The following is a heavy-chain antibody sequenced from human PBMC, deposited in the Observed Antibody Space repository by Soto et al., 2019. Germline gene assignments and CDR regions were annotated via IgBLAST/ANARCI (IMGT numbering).Heavy chain of an antibody. CDR3: ARWLGYGPHFDY. D-gene: IGHD5-12*01. CDR2: IYYSGST. J-gene: IGHJ4*02. V-gene: IGHV4-30-4*01. CDR1: GDCISSGDYY. Sequence: LLMRSLNSTVSGDCISSGDYYWSWIRQPPGKGLEWIGYIYYSGSTYYNPSLKSRVTISVDTSKNQFSLKLSSVTAADTAVYYCARWLGYGPHFDYWGQGTLVTVSS.